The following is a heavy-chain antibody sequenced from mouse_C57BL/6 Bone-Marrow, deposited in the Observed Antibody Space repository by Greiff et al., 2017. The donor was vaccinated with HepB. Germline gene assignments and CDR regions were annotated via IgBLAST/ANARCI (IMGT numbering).Heavy chain of an antibody. CDR3: ARRGRLRYAMDY. CDR1: GYAFSSSW. Sequence: VQLQQSGPELVKPGASVKISCKASGYAFSSSWMNWVKQRPGKGLEWIGRIYPGDGDTNYNGKLKGKATLTADKSSSTAYMQLSSLTSEDSAVYLCARRGRLRYAMDYWGQGTSVTVSS. J-gene: IGHJ4*01. V-gene: IGHV1-82*01. D-gene: IGHD1-2*01. CDR2: IYPGDGDT.